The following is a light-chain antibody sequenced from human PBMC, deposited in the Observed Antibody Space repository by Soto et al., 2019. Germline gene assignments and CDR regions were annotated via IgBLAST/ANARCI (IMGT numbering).Light chain of an antibody. Sequence: ELVLTQSPGTLSLSPGERATLSCRASQSVSSTYLAWYQQKPGQAPRLLIYGASSRATGIPDRFSGSGSGTDFTLTISRLEPEDFAVYYCQQYGSSAWTFGQRTKVEIK. J-gene: IGKJ1*01. V-gene: IGKV3-20*01. CDR3: QQYGSSAWT. CDR1: QSVSSTY. CDR2: GAS.